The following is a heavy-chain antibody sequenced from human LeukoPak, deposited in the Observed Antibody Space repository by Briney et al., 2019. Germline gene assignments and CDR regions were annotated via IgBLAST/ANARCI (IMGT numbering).Heavy chain of an antibody. D-gene: IGHD3-16*02. CDR1: GFTFSSYA. CDR3: ARDRHDYVWGSYRPGPSFDY. V-gene: IGHV3-23*01. CDR2: ISGSGGST. Sequence: GGSLRLSCAASGFTFSSYAMSWVRQAPGKGLEWVSAISGSGGSTYYADSVKGRFTISRDNSKNTLYLQMNSLRAEDTAVYYCARDRHDYVWGSYRPGPSFDYWGQGTLVTVSS. J-gene: IGHJ4*02.